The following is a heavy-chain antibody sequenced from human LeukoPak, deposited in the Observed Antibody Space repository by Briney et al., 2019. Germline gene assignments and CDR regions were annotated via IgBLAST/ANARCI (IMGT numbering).Heavy chain of an antibody. CDR2: MNPNSGNT. CDR1: GYTFSGYY. V-gene: IGHV1-8*03. Sequence: ASVKVSCKASGYTFSGYYMHWVRQATGQGLEWMGWMNPNSGNTGYAQKFQGRVTITRNTSISTAYMELSSLRSEDTAVYYCARGPLRYFDWTHQRDFWFDPWGQGTLVTVSS. J-gene: IGHJ5*02. CDR3: ARGPLRYFDWTHQRDFWFDP. D-gene: IGHD3-9*01.